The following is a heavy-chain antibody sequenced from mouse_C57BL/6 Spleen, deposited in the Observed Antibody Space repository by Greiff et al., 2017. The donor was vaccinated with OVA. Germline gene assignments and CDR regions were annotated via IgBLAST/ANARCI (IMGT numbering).Heavy chain of an antibody. CDR2: IYPRSGNT. CDR3: ARGDYYGSSLPGLAY. V-gene: IGHV1-81*01. J-gene: IGHJ3*01. Sequence: QVHVKQSGAELARPGASVKLSCKASGYTFTSYGISWVKQRTGQGLEWIGEIYPRSGNTYYNEKFKGKATLTADKSSSTAYMELRSLTSEDSAVYFCARGDYYGSSLPGLAYWGQGTLVTVSA. D-gene: IGHD1-1*01. CDR1: GYTFTSYG.